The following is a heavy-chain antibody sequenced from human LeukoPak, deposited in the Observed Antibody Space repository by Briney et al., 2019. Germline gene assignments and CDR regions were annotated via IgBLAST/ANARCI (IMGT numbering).Heavy chain of an antibody. CDR1: GFTFSSYA. D-gene: IGHD3-9*01. J-gene: IGHJ4*02. Sequence: GGSLRLSCAASGFTFSSYAMHWVRQAPGKGLEWVAVISYDGSNKYYADSVKGRFTISRDNSKNTLYLQMNSLRAEDTAVYYCARAYFDWLLSFDYWGQGTLVTVSS. CDR2: ISYDGSNK. V-gene: IGHV3-30*04. CDR3: ARAYFDWLLSFDY.